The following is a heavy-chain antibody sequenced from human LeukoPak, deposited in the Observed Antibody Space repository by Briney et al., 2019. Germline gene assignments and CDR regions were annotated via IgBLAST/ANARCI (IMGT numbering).Heavy chain of an antibody. V-gene: IGHV4-34*01. CDR3: ARATVAAYYFDY. Sequence: PSETLSLTCAVYGGSFSGYYWSWIRQPPGKGLEWIGEINHSGSTNYNPSLESRVTISVDTSKNQFSLKLSSVTAADTAVYYCARATVAAYYFDYWGQGTLVTVSS. D-gene: IGHD2-15*01. CDR1: GGSFSGYY. CDR2: INHSGST. J-gene: IGHJ4*02.